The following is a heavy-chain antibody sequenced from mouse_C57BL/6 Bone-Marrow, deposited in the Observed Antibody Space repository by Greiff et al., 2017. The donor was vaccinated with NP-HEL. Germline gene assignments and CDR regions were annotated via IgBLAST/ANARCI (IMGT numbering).Heavy chain of an antibody. CDR3: AVYYCGSSSFGY. D-gene: IGHD1-1*01. CDR1: GYTFTSYL. Sequence: QVQLQQSGAELVKPGASVKLSCKASGYTFTSYLMHWVKQRPGRGLEWIGRIDPNSGGTKYNEKFKSKATLTVDKPSSTAYMQLNSLTSEDSAVYYCAVYYCGSSSFGYWGRGTALTVTS. CDR2: IDPNSGGT. J-gene: IGHJ2*01. V-gene: IGHV1-72*01.